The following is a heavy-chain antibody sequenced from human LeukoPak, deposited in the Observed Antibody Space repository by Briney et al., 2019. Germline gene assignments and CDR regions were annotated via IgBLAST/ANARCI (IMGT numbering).Heavy chain of an antibody. CDR1: GYIFTNYW. J-gene: IGHJ4*02. V-gene: IGHV5-51*01. CDR2: IHPGDSDT. D-gene: IGHD2-15*01. CDR3: ARHAGYCTGGKCYSFYYFDY. Sequence: GESLKISCKAYGYIFTNYWIGWVRHTPGKGLEWMGIIHPGDSDTRYRTSFQGQVTMSVDESTSTAYLHWTSLKASDTAIYYCARHAGYCTGGKCYSFYYFDYWGQGTLVTVSS.